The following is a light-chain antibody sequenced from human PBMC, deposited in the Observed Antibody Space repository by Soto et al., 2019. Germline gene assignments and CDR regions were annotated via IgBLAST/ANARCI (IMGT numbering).Light chain of an antibody. CDR2: EGS. CDR3: SSYAGSSDLV. Sequence: QSALTQPASVSGSPGQPITISCTGTSSDVGTYNLVSWYQHHPGKAPKLLIYEGSKRPSGISNRFSGSKSGNTASLTISGLQAEDEADYYCSSYAGSSDLVFGGGTKVTVL. J-gene: IGLJ2*01. V-gene: IGLV2-23*01. CDR1: SSDVGTYNL.